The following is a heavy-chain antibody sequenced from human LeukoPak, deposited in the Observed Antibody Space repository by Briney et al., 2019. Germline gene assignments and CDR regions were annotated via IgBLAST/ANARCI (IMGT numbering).Heavy chain of an antibody. J-gene: IGHJ4*02. CDR3: ASRYDYSNYIDY. CDR1: GGSISSSSYY. CDR2: IYYSGST. Sequence: SETLSLTCTVSGGSISSSSYYWGWIRQPPGKGLEWIGTIYYSGSTYYNPSLKSRVTISVDTSKNQFSLKLSSVTAADTAVYYCASRYDYSNYIDYWGQGTLVTVSS. V-gene: IGHV4-39*01. D-gene: IGHD4-11*01.